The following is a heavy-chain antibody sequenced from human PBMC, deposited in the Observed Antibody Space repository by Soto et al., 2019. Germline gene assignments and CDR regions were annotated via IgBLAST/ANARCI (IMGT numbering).Heavy chain of an antibody. CDR3: ARGIATGQLDP. V-gene: IGHV1-3*01. D-gene: IGHD6-13*01. J-gene: IGHJ5*02. CDR2: INPDNGNT. Sequence: QVQLVQSGAEVKKPGASVMLSCKASGYTFTTYTMNWVRQAPGQRLEWMGWINPDNGNTKSSQKFQDRVIITRDTSASTAYMELRSLRSEDTAVYYCARGIATGQLDPWGQGTLVIVSS. CDR1: GYTFTTYT.